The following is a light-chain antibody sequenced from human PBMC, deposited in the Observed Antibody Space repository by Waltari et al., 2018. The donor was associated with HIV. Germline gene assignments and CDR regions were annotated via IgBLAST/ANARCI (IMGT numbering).Light chain of an antibody. CDR1: SSDVGGYAY. CDR3: YSYAGNFWV. J-gene: IGLJ3*02. V-gene: IGLV2-11*01. Sequence: QSALTQPRSVSGSPGQSVTISCTGTSSDVGGYAYVSWYHQHPGKAPKLMIYDVNERPSGVPDRFSGSKSGNTASLTISGLQAEDEADYHCYSYAGNFWVFGGGTKLTVL. CDR2: DVN.